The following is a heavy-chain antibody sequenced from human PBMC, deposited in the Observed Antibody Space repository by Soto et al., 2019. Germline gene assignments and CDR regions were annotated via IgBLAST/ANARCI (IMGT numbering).Heavy chain of an antibody. J-gene: IGHJ4*02. V-gene: IGHV4-59*01. CDR1: GGSISRYF. D-gene: IGHD3-22*01. Sequence: PSETLSLTCTVSGGSISRYFWGWIRQPPRKGLEWIGYISDSGSTNYHPPLRSRVTISVDTSKYQFSLKLRSVTAADTAGYYCARTVSGYYFDHWGQGSLVTVSS. CDR2: ISDSGST. CDR3: ARTVSGYYFDH.